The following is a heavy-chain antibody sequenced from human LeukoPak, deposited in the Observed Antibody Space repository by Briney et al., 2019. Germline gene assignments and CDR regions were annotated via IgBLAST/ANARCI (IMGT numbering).Heavy chain of an antibody. Sequence: ASVKVSCKASGYRFTGYYIHWARQAPGQGLEWMGWINPNSGGTNYAQKFQGRVTMTRETSVSTAYMEVSRLRSDDTAVYFCARDLIWAGSVFDYWGQGTLVTVSS. CDR2: INPNSGGT. D-gene: IGHD3-16*01. V-gene: IGHV1-2*02. CDR3: ARDLIWAGSVFDY. J-gene: IGHJ4*02. CDR1: GYRFTGYY.